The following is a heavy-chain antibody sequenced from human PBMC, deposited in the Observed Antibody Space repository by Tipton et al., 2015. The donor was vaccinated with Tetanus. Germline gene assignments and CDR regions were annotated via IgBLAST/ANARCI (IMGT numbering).Heavy chain of an antibody. Sequence: LSLTCTISGGSISSYYWSWIRQPAGKGLEWIGRIYSSGSTHYNPSLKSRVTISVDTSNNQFSLKLNSVTAADTAVYYCARDRDYYGSGSRGMDVWGQGTRVTVSS. CDR1: GGSISSYY. V-gene: IGHV4-4*07. J-gene: IGHJ6*02. D-gene: IGHD3-10*01. CDR2: IYSSGST. CDR3: ARDRDYYGSGSRGMDV.